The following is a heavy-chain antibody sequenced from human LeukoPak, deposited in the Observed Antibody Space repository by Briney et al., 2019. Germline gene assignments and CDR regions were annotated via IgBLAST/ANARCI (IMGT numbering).Heavy chain of an antibody. CDR3: ARKVLDYQLLQWYFDL. Sequence: SETLSLTCAVYGGSFSGYYWGWIRQPPGKGPEWIGDINHSGITNYNPSLKSRVTISIDTSKNRFSLKVTSMTAADTAVYYCARKVLDYQLLQWYFDLWGRGTLVTVSS. J-gene: IGHJ2*01. D-gene: IGHD2-2*01. CDR1: GGSFSGYY. V-gene: IGHV4-34*01. CDR2: INHSGIT.